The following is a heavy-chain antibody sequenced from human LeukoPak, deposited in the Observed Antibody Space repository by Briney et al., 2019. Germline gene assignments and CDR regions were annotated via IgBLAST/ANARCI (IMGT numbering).Heavy chain of an antibody. CDR1: GGSFSGYY. D-gene: IGHD3-10*01. CDR2: INHSGST. CDR3: ASRGRKLLWFGEFGGLDY. Sequence: SETLSLTCAVYGGSFSGYYWSWIRQPPGKGLEWIGEINHSGSTNYNPSLKSRVTISVDTSKNQFSLKLSSVTAADTAVYYCASRGRKLLWFGEFGGLDYWGQGTLVTVSS. V-gene: IGHV4-34*01. J-gene: IGHJ4*02.